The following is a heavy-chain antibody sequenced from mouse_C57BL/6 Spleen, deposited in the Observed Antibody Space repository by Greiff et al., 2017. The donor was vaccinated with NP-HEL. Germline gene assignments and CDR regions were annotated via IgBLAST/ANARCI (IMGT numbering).Heavy chain of an antibody. J-gene: IGHJ2*01. CDR2: IRNKANGYTT. Sequence: DVKLVESGGGLVQPGGSLSLSCAASGFTFTDYYMSWVRQPPGKALEWLGFIRNKANGYTTEYSASVKGRFTISRDNSQSILYLQMNALRAEDSATYYCARGVRQLRPFDYWGQGTTLTVSS. CDR1: GFTFTDYY. V-gene: IGHV7-3*01. CDR3: ARGVRQLRPFDY. D-gene: IGHD3-2*02.